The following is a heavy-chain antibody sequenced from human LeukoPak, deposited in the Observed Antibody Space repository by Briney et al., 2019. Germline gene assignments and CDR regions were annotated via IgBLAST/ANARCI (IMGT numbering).Heavy chain of an antibody. J-gene: IGHJ4*02. CDR3: ARATYSSSSQYDY. CDR2: ISDSGSFI. Sequence: PGGSLRLSCAASGFTFSSYSMNWVRQAPGKGLEWVSSISDSGSFIYYADSMKGRFTISRDNAKNSLYLQMNSLRAEDTAVYYCARATYSSSSQYDYWGQGTLVTVSS. D-gene: IGHD6-13*01. V-gene: IGHV3-21*04. CDR1: GFTFSSYS.